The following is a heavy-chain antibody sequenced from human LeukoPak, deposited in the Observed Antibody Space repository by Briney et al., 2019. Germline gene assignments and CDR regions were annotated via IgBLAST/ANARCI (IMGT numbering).Heavy chain of an antibody. CDR1: GFTFNDYG. CDR2: ISSSGGTT. V-gene: IGHV3-23*01. J-gene: IGHJ4*02. Sequence: GGSLRLSCTASGFTFNDYGMNWVRQAPGKGLEWVSTISSSGGTTHYTDSVKGRFTISRDNSKNTVFLQMNMLRADDTSVYFCAKGMTALTTRSDYWGQGTLVTVSS. CDR3: AKGMTALTTRSDY. D-gene: IGHD4-11*01.